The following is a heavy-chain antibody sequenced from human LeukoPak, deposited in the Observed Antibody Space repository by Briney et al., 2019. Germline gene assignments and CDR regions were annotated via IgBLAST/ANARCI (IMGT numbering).Heavy chain of an antibody. CDR3: ASLDSSGYSPHVYFDL. CDR2: IYYSGST. V-gene: IGHV4-39*01. J-gene: IGHJ2*01. CDR1: GGSISSSSYY. D-gene: IGHD3-22*01. Sequence: PSETLSLTCTVSGGSISSSSYYWGWIRQPPGKGLEWIGSIYYSGSTYYNPSLKSRVTISVDTSKNQFSLKLSSVTAADTAVYYCASLDSSGYSPHVYFDLWGRGTLVTVSS.